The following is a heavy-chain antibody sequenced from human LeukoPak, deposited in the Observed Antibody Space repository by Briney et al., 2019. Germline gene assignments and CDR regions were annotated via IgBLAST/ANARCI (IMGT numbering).Heavy chain of an antibody. D-gene: IGHD4-11*01. CDR1: GGSISSYY. V-gene: IGHV4-59*08. J-gene: IGHJ6*02. Sequence: SETLSLTCTVSGGSISSYYWSWIRQPPGKGLEWIGYIYYSGSTNYNPSLKSRVTVSVDTSKNQFSLKLSSVTAADTAVYYCARHPPPMTTVGYYYYYGMDVWGQGTTVTVSS. CDR2: IYYSGST. CDR3: ARHPPPMTTVGYYYYYGMDV.